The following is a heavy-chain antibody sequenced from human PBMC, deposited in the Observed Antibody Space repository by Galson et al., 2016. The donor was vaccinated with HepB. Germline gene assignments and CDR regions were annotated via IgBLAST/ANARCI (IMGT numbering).Heavy chain of an antibody. CDR1: GYTFSSYG. Sequence: SVKVSCKASGYTFSSYGIFWVRQAPGQGLEWMGGISPILGTTNYAQKFQVRVTITADESTRTAYMELSSLRYEETAVYYCARFPRGGFGVPTPLWGQGTLVTVAS. CDR3: ARFPRGGFGVPTPL. V-gene: IGHV1-69*13. J-gene: IGHJ4*02. CDR2: ISPILGTT. D-gene: IGHD3-3*01.